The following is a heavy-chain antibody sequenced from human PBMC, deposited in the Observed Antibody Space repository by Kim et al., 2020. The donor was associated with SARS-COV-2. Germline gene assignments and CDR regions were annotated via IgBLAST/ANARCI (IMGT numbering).Heavy chain of an antibody. CDR1: GGTFSSYA. J-gene: IGHJ3*01. V-gene: IGHV1-69*13. CDR3: ARVSQYFDILTGYYDGPFD. D-gene: IGHD3-9*01. Sequence: SVKVSCKASGGTFSSYAVSWVRQAPGQGLEWMGGIVPIFGTADYAQNFQGRVTIIADASTSTASMELRSLRSEDTAVYYCARVSQYFDILTGYYDGPFD. CDR2: IVPIFGTA.